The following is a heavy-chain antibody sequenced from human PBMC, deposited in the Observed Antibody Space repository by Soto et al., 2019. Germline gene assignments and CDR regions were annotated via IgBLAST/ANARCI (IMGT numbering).Heavy chain of an antibody. CDR1: GGSIRSSSYY. J-gene: IGHJ4*02. CDR3: ARLSNPWGNSVMDY. V-gene: IGHV4-39*01. Sequence: SETLSLTCTVSGGSIRSSSYYWGWIRQPPGKGLEWIGSIYYSGSTYYNPSLKSRVTISVDTSKNQFSLKLSSVTAADTAVYYCARLSNPWGNSVMDYWGQGTLVTVSS. D-gene: IGHD3-16*01. CDR2: IYYSGST.